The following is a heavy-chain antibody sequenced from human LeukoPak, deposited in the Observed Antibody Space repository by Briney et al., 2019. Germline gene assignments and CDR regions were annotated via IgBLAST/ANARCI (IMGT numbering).Heavy chain of an antibody. CDR2: IYPGDSDT. Sequence: GESLKISCKGSGYRFSSKWIGWVRQMPGKGLEWMGIIYPGDSDTRYSPSFQGQVTISADKSISTAYLQWSSLKASDTAMYYCARANDPDFWSGNVQGYYYYMDVWGKGTTVTVSS. CDR3: ARANDPDFWSGNVQGYYYYMDV. D-gene: IGHD3-3*01. J-gene: IGHJ6*03. CDR1: GYRFSSKW. V-gene: IGHV5-51*01.